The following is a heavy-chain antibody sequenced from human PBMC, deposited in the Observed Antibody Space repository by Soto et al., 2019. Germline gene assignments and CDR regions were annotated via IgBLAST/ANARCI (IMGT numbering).Heavy chain of an antibody. V-gene: IGHV2-5*01. CDR2: IYWNDDK. Sequence: SGPTLVNPTQTLTLTCTFSGFSLSTSGVGVGWIRQPPGKALEWLALIYWNDDKRYSPSLKSRLTITKDTSKNQVVLTMTNMDPVDTATYYCAHLNVLRYFDWLLPDYWGQGTLVTVSS. J-gene: IGHJ4*02. CDR1: GFSLSTSGVG. CDR3: AHLNVLRYFDWLLPDY. D-gene: IGHD3-9*01.